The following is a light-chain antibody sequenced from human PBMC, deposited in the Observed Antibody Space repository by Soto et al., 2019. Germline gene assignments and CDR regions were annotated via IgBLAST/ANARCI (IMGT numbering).Light chain of an antibody. CDR2: GTS. J-gene: IGKJ5*01. V-gene: IGKV3-15*01. Sequence: EMVMTQSPATLSVSPGERATLSCRARQSVSSNLAWYQQKPGQAPRLLIFGTSTRATGIPARFSGSGSGTEFTLTISSLQSEDFAIYYCQQYNDWLITFGQGTRLEIK. CDR1: QSVSSN. CDR3: QQYNDWLIT.